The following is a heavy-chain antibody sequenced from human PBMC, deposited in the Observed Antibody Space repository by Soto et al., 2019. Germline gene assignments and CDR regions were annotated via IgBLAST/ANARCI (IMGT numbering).Heavy chain of an antibody. CDR3: AKDPHIIVVVPAAIRGNYGMDV. CDR1: GFTFSSYA. V-gene: IGHV3-23*01. CDR2: ISGSGGST. D-gene: IGHD2-2*02. Sequence: GGSLRLSCAASGFTFSSYAMSWVRQAPGKGLEWVSAISGSGGSTYYADSVKGRFTISRDNSKNTLYLQMNSLRAEDTAVYYCAKDPHIIVVVPAAIRGNYGMDVWGQGTTVTVSS. J-gene: IGHJ6*02.